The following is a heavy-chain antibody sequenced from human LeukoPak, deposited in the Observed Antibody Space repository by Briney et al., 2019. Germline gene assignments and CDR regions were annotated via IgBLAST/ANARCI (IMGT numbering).Heavy chain of an antibody. D-gene: IGHD3-22*01. Sequence: GGSLRLSCAASGFTFSSYWMHWVRQAPGEGLVWVSRIKSDGSTNYADSVKGRFTISRDNAKNTVSLQMNSLRAEDTGVYYCARAPSEIGGYYPEYFRHWGQGTLVTVSS. V-gene: IGHV3-74*01. CDR2: IKSDGST. CDR1: GFTFSSYW. CDR3: ARAPSEIGGYYPEYFRH. J-gene: IGHJ1*01.